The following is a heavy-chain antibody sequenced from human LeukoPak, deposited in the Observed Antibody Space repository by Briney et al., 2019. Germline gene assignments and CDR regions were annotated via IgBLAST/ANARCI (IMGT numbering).Heavy chain of an antibody. Sequence: GGSLRLSCAASGFTFSTYTMNWVRQAPGKGLEWVSGISGSGSSTYHADSVKGRFTISRDNSKNTLYLQMNSLRAEDTAVYYCAKELDSSGYFDYWGQGTLVTVSS. CDR3: AKELDSSGYFDY. V-gene: IGHV3-23*01. J-gene: IGHJ4*02. CDR1: GFTFSTYT. CDR2: ISGSGSST. D-gene: IGHD3-22*01.